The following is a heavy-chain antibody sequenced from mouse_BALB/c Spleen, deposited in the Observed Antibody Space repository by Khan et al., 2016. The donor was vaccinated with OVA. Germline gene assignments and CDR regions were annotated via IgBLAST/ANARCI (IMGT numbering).Heavy chain of an antibody. CDR1: GFSLSNYG. Sequence: QVQLQQSGPGLVAPSQSLSITCTVSGFSLSNYGAHWVRQPLRKGLVWLGVIWAGANTNYNSAFMSRLSFSKDNSTSQVFLKMNSLQADDTAMCDSGRVDYGNLYYFAHWGQGTTLTVSS. J-gene: IGHJ2*01. CDR2: IWAGANT. CDR3: GRVDYGNLYYFAH. V-gene: IGHV2-9*02. D-gene: IGHD2-1*01.